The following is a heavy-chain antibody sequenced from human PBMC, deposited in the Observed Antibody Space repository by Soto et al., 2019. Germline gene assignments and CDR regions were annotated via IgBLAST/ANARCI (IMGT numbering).Heavy chain of an antibody. CDR3: AKDMKWGGMTTIHYFAS. Sequence: SLTLSCVASGCTADEYRMQWDRQAPGKGLEWVSGISSNSDTIDYADSVKGRFTISRDNAKNSLFLQMTSLRPEDTALYYCAKDMKWGGMTTIHYFASWGQGTLVTVSS. CDR2: ISSNSDTI. J-gene: IGHJ4*02. D-gene: IGHD4-17*01. V-gene: IGHV3-9*02. CDR1: GCTADEYR.